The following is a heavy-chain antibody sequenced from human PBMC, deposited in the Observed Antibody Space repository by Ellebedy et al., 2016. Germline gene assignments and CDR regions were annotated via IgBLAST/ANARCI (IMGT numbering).Heavy chain of an antibody. CDR1: GFTFSSYW. CDR3: ARLYYDFWPGRDDAFDI. V-gene: IGHV3-7*01. Sequence: GGSLRLXXAASGFTFSSYWMTWVRQAPGKGLEWVANIKQDGSEKNYVDSVKGRFTISRDNAKNSLHLQMNSLRTDDTAVYYCARLYYDFWPGRDDAFDIWGQGTMVTVSS. D-gene: IGHD3-3*01. J-gene: IGHJ3*02. CDR2: IKQDGSEK.